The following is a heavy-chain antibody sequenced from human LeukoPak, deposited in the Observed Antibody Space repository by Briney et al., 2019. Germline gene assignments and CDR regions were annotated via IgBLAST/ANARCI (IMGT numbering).Heavy chain of an antibody. V-gene: IGHV4-34*01. CDR1: GGSFSGYY. Sequence: SETLSLTCGVYGGSFSGYYWSWIRQPPGKGLEWIGEINHSGNTNYNPSLKSRVTISGDTSNNQFSLKLTSVTAADTAVYYCARGRRYDILTGYYNYWGQGTLVTVSS. J-gene: IGHJ4*02. CDR2: INHSGNT. CDR3: ARGRRYDILTGYYNY. D-gene: IGHD3-9*01.